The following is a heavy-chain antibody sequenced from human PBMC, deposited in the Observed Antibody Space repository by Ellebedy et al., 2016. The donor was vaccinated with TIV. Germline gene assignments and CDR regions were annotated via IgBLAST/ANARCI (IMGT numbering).Heavy chain of an antibody. D-gene: IGHD3-10*01. CDR3: ASPPGVVAL. Sequence: GESVKISCAGSGFTFSFYWMSWVRQAPGKGPEWVANINKDGSEKFYVDSVKGRFTISRDNAKNSLYLQMNSLRAEDTAVYYCASPPGVVALWGQGTLVTVSS. J-gene: IGHJ4*02. CDR2: INKDGSEK. V-gene: IGHV3-7*03. CDR1: GFTFSFYW.